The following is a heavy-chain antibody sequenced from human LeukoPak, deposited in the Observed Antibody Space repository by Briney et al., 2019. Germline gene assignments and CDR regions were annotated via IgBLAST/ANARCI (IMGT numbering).Heavy chain of an antibody. D-gene: IGHD1-1*01. CDR2: ISGSGSNT. V-gene: IGHV3-23*01. CDR1: GFTFSSYA. J-gene: IGHJ4*02. CDR3: AKGLERESRLEC. Sequence: PGGSLRLSCAASGFTFSSYAMTWVRQAPGKGLIWVSAISGSGSNTYYSDPVKGRFTISRDNSKNTLYLQMNNLRAEDTAIYYCAKGLERESRLECWGQGTLVTVSS.